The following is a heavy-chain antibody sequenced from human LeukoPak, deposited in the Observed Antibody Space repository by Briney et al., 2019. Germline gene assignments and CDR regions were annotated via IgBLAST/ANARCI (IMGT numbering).Heavy chain of an antibody. CDR1: GFTFSSYA. J-gene: IGHJ4*02. CDR2: ISGSGGST. Sequence: PGGALRLSCAASGFTFSSYAMSWVRQAPGKGLEWVSAISGSGGSTYYADSVKGRFTISRDNSKNTLYLQMNSLRAEDTAVYYCAKDPWRLGELSEFDYWGQGTLVTVSS. D-gene: IGHD3-10*01. V-gene: IGHV3-23*01. CDR3: AKDPWRLGELSEFDY.